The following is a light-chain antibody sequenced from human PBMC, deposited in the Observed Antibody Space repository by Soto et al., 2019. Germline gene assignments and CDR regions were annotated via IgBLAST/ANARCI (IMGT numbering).Light chain of an antibody. J-gene: IGKJ5*01. CDR1: QSVSSN. Sequence: SPGTVSFSPGEIATLSYMASQSVSSNLAWYQQKPGQAPRLLIYGASTRATGIPARFSFSGSGTEFTLTISGLRFEDLPLYYCQRYTNWPVITFGQGTRLEIK. V-gene: IGKV3D-15*01. CDR2: GAS. CDR3: QRYTNWPVIT.